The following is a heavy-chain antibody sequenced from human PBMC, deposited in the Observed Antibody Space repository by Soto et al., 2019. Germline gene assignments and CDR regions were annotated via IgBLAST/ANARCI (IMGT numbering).Heavy chain of an antibody. D-gene: IGHD2-8*02. CDR3: AKATATGGGAFEI. CDR1: GFICSSYD. CDR2: ILVGGST. Sequence: PGGSLRLSCAVSGFICSSYDMSWVRQAPGKGLEWVSTILVGGSTHYGDSVKGRFIISRDTSKNTVYLQMNSLTAGDTAVYYCAKATATGGGAFEIYGQGTMVTVSS. J-gene: IGHJ3*02. V-gene: IGHV3-23*01.